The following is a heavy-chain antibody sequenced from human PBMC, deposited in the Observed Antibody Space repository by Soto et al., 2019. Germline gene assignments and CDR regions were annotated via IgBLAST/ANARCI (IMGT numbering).Heavy chain of an antibody. J-gene: IGHJ4*02. Sequence: PGGSLRLSCAASGFTFSSYAMHWVRQAPGKGLEWVAVISYDGGNKYYADSVKGRFTISRDNSKNTLYLQMNSLRAEDTAVYYCAKDLGRLMFDYWGQGTLVTVSS. CDR2: ISYDGGNK. V-gene: IGHV3-30-3*01. CDR1: GFTFSSYA. CDR3: AKDLGRLMFDY. D-gene: IGHD3-16*01.